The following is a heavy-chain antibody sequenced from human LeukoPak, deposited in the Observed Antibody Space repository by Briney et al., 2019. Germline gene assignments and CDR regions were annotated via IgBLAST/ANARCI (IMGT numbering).Heavy chain of an antibody. CDR2: IFYGGST. V-gene: IGHV4-59*02. J-gene: IGHJ6*02. CDR3: ARSGFRDYYFAMDV. CDR1: GGSVSSYY. D-gene: IGHD3-22*01. Sequence: SETLSLTCTVSGGSVSSYYRSWIRQLPGKGLEWIGFIFYGGSTNYNPSLKSRVTISEDTSRNQFSLKLSSVTAADTAVYYCARSGFRDYYFAMDVWGQGTTVTVSS.